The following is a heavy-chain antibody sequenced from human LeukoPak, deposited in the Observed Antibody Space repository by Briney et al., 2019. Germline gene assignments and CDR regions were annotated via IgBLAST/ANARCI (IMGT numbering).Heavy chain of an antibody. D-gene: IGHD3-16*01. J-gene: IGHJ4*02. V-gene: IGHV3-23*01. CDR3: AKAGFYDYVWGSPDY. CDR2: ITDAVGST. Sequence: GGSLRLSCAASGFTFSSSSISWVRQAPGKGLEWVSAITDAVGSTHYADSVKGRFTISSDNSKNAVYLQMNSLRPEDMAVYYCAKAGFYDYVWGSPDYWGQGTLVTVSS. CDR1: GFTFSSSS.